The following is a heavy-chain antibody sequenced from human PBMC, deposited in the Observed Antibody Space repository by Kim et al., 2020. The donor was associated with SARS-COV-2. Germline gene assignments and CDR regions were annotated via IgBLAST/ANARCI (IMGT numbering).Heavy chain of an antibody. CDR3: ANLDYYGSGSYRGGTVDY. Sequence: KGRFTISRENSKNPLYLQRNSLRAEDTAVYYCANLDYYGSGSYRGGTVDYWGQGTLVTVSS. J-gene: IGHJ4*02. V-gene: IGHV3-23*01. D-gene: IGHD3-10*01.